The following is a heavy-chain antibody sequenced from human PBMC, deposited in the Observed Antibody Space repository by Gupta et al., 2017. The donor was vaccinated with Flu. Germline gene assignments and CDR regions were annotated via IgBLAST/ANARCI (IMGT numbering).Heavy chain of an antibody. V-gene: IGHV3-7*01. D-gene: IGHD6-19*01. CDR3: SRERGEQWLKRYSDY. CDR2: IKRDGSEK. CDR1: GCTLGSYW. J-gene: IGHJ4*02. Sequence: EVQLVESGGGLVQPGGSLRLSCEASGCTLGSYWMSWVRQAPGKGLEWVANIKRDGSEKYYVDSVKGRFTSSRDNAKNSLYLQMNSLRAEDTAVYDCSRERGEQWLKRYSDYWGQGTLVTVSS.